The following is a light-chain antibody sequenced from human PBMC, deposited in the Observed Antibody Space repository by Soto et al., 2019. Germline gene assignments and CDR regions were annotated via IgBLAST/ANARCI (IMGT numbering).Light chain of an antibody. CDR2: DVS. CDR1: SSDVGGYNY. CDR3: SPYTSSNTLVV. J-gene: IGLJ2*01. Sequence: QSVLTQPASVSGSPGQSITISCTGTSSDVGGYNYVSWYQQHPGKAPKLMIYDVSNRPSGVSNRFSGSKSGNTASLTISGLEAEYEADYYCSPYTSSNTLVVFGGGTKLTVL. V-gene: IGLV2-14*01.